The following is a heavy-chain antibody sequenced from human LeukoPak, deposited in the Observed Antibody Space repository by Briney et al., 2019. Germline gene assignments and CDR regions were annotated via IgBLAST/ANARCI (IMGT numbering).Heavy chain of an antibody. CDR2: IYYSGST. Sequence: SETLSLTCTVSGGSISSYYWSWIRQPPGKGLEWIGYIYYSGSTNYNPSLKSRVTISVDTSKNQSSLKLSSVTAADTAVYYCARGPSNYGMDVWGQGTTVTVSS. J-gene: IGHJ6*02. CDR1: GGSISSYY. CDR3: ARGPSNYGMDV. V-gene: IGHV4-59*01.